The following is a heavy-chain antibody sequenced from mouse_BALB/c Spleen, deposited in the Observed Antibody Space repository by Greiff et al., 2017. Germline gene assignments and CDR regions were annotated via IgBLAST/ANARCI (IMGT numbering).Heavy chain of an antibody. D-gene: IGHD1-1*01. V-gene: IGHV3-6*02. Sequence: EVQLQESGPGLVKPSQSLSLTCSVTGYSITSGYYWNWIRQFPGNKLEWMGYISYDGSNNYNPSLKNRISITRDTSKNQFFLKLNSVTTEDTATYYCARGLYYYGSIGYFDVWGAGTTVTVSS. CDR3: ARGLYYYGSIGYFDV. CDR1: GYSITSGYY. J-gene: IGHJ1*01. CDR2: ISYDGSN.